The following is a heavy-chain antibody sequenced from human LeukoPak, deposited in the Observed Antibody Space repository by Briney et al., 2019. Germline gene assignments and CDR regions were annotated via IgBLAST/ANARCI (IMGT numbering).Heavy chain of an antibody. V-gene: IGHV3-23*01. CDR1: RFTFNRYD. J-gene: IGHJ4*02. CDR2: ISGSGGST. D-gene: IGHD6-19*01. CDR3: AKVDSSSGWIFFDY. Sequence: PGGSLRLSCAASRFTFNRYDMSWVPQAPGKGLEGVSDISGSGGSTYYADSVKGLFTISRDNSKNTMYLQMNSLRAEDTAVYYWAKVDSSSGWIFFDYWGQGTLVTVSS.